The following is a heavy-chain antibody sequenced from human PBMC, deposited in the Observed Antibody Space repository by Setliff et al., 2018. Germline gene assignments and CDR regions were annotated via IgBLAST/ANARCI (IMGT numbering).Heavy chain of an antibody. Sequence: PGGSLRLSCAASGFTFSNAWMSWVRQAPGKGLEWVGRIKSKTDGGTTDYAAPVKGRFTISRDDSKNTLYLQMNSLKTEDTAVYYCTTRYPLVVVGFEYFQHWGQGTLVTVSS. D-gene: IGHD2-15*01. CDR2: IKSKTDGGTT. J-gene: IGHJ1*01. V-gene: IGHV3-15*01. CDR3: TTRYPLVVVGFEYFQH. CDR1: GFTFSNAW.